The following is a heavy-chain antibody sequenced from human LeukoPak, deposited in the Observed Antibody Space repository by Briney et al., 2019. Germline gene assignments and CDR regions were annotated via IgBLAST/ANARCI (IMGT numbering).Heavy chain of an antibody. CDR2: IIPIFCTT. V-gene: IGHV1-69*05. Sequence: SSVKVSCKASGGTFSSYAITWVRQAPGQGLEWMGRIIPIFCTTNYAQKLQARVTITTDEYTSTAYMELSSLRSEDTAVYYCAKDYYDSSGYFDYWGQGTLVTVSS. J-gene: IGHJ4*02. CDR3: AKDYYDSSGYFDY. D-gene: IGHD3-22*01. CDR1: GGTFSSYA.